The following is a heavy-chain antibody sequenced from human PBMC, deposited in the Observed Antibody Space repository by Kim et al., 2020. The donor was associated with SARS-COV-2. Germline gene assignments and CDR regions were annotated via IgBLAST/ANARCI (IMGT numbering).Heavy chain of an antibody. Sequence: SVKVSCKASGGTFSSYTISWVRQAPGQGLEWMGRIIPILGIANYAQKFQGRVTITADKSTSTAYMELSSLRSEDTAVYYCARGPTSAGYGSGSNDGWFDPWGQGTLVTVSS. D-gene: IGHD3-10*01. J-gene: IGHJ5*02. CDR2: IIPILGIA. V-gene: IGHV1-69*02. CDR1: GGTFSSYT. CDR3: ARGPTSAGYGSGSNDGWFDP.